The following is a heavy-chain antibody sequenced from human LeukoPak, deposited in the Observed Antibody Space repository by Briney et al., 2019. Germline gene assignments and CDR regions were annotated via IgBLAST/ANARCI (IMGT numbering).Heavy chain of an antibody. CDR2: ISLNNGNT. CDR3: QRITIFGVVMDFDY. Sequence: APVKVSCKTSGYAFNFYGLNWVRQAPGQGLEWMGFISLNNGNTHYEQKFQGRVTMAADTSTNTASLEVKSLRSDDTAVYYCQRITIFGVVMDFDYWGQGTLVTVSS. CDR1: GYAFNFYG. D-gene: IGHD3-3*01. V-gene: IGHV1-18*04. J-gene: IGHJ4*02.